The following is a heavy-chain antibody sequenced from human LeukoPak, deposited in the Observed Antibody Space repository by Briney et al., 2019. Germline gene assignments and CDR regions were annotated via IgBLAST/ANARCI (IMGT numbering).Heavy chain of an antibody. Sequence: EASVKVSFKASGYTFTTYYMHWVRQAPGQGREWMGVSNPSGVGTNYAQKFQGRVTMTRDTSTSTVYMELSSLRSEDTAVYYCAREESGGYFDYWGQGTLVTASS. CDR1: GYTFTTYY. CDR3: AREESGGYFDY. V-gene: IGHV1-46*01. J-gene: IGHJ4*02. D-gene: IGHD2-8*02. CDR2: SNPSGVGT.